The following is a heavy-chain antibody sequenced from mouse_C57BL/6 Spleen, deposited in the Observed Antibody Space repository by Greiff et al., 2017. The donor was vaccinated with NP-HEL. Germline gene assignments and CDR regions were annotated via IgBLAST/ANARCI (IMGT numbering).Heavy chain of an antibody. CDR3: ARGPYYGSSFWYFDV. CDR2: IDPSDSET. V-gene: IGHV1-52*01. CDR1: GYTFTSYW. Sequence: QVQLQQPGAELVRPGSSVKLSCKASGYTFTSYWMHWVKQRPIQGLEWIGNIDPSDSETHYNQKFKDKATLTVDKSSSTAYMQLGSLTSEDSAVYYGARGPYYGSSFWYFDVWGTGTTVTVSS. J-gene: IGHJ1*03. D-gene: IGHD1-1*01.